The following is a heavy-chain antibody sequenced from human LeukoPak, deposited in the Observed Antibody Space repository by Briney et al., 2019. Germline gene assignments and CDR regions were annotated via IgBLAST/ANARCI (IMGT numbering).Heavy chain of an antibody. CDR2: MNPNSGNT. CDR3: AVIAARPRGYRPQITYFDY. Sequence: ASVKVSCKASGYTFTSYDINWVRQATGQGLEWMGWMNPNSGNTGYAQKFQGRVTMTRNTSISTAYMELSSLRSEDTAVYYCAVIAARPRGYRPQITYFDYWGQGTLVTVSS. CDR1: GYTFTSYD. V-gene: IGHV1-8*01. D-gene: IGHD6-6*01. J-gene: IGHJ4*02.